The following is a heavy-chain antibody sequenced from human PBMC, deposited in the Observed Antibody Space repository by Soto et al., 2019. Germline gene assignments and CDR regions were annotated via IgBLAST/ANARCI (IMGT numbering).Heavy chain of an antibody. J-gene: IGHJ5*02. CDR2: ISSNGGST. CDR1: GFTFSSYA. CDR3: ARDSGEVPGRWPAVNWFDP. D-gene: IGHD3-3*01. Sequence: GGSLRLSCAASGFTFSSYAMRWVRQAPGKGLEYVSAISSNGGSTYYANSVKGRFTISRDNSKNTLYLQMGSPRAEDMAVYYCARDSGEVPGRWPAVNWFDPWGQGTLVNV. V-gene: IGHV3-64*01.